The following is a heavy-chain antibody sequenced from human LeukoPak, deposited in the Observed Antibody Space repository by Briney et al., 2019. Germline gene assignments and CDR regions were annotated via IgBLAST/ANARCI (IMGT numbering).Heavy chain of an antibody. CDR3: ATQMGYYGYYYYGMDV. D-gene: IGHD3-22*01. CDR2: IYSGGST. J-gene: IGHJ6*02. Sequence: GGSLRLSCAASRFTFSSYWMHWVRQAPGKGLEWVSVIYSGGSTYYADSVKGRFTISRDNSKNTLYLQMNSLRAEDTAVYYCATQMGYYGYYYYGMDVWGQGTTVTVSS. V-gene: IGHV3-53*01. CDR1: RFTFSSYW.